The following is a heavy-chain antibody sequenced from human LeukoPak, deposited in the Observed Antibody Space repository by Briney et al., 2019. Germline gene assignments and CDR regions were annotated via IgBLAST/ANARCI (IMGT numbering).Heavy chain of an antibody. V-gene: IGHV5-51*01. J-gene: IGHJ3*02. Sequence: GESLKISCQASGYIFTNYWIGWVRQMPGKGLGWMGIIYPHDYYTRYSPSFQGQVTISADKSIRTAYLQWSSLKASDTAMYYCAKSGFGDISVGAFDIWGRGTMVAVSS. CDR2: IYPHDYYT. D-gene: IGHD4-23*01. CDR3: AKSGFGDISVGAFDI. CDR1: GYIFTNYW.